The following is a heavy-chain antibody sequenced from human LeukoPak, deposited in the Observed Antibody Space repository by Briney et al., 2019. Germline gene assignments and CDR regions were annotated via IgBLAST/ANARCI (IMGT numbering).Heavy chain of an antibody. CDR3: TTDLGSPTVVTPGSSAFDI. V-gene: IGHV3-15*01. Sequence: GGSLRLSCAASGFTFSSYSMNWVRQAPGKGLEWVGRIKSKTDGGTTDYAAPVKGRFTISRDDSKNTLYLQMNSLKTEDTAVYYCTTDLGSPTVVTPGSSAFDIWGQGTMVTVSS. CDR1: GFTFSSYS. J-gene: IGHJ3*02. D-gene: IGHD4-23*01. CDR2: IKSKTDGGTT.